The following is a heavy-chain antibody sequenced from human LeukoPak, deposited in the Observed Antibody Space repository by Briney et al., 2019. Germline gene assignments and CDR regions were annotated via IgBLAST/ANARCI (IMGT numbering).Heavy chain of an antibody. J-gene: IGHJ4*02. V-gene: IGHV3-74*01. D-gene: IGHD6-19*01. CDR3: TRETGWGPGY. Sequence: GSLRLSCAASGFTLGGYKMHWIRQAPGKGLAWVARINTDGSSITYADFVKGRFTISRDNAKNTLYLQMDSLRDEDTAVYYCTRETGWGPGYWGQGTLVTVSS. CDR2: INTDGSSI. CDR1: GFTLGGYK.